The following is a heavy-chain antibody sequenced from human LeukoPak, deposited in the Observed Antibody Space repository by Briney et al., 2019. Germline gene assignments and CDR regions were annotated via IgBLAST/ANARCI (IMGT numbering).Heavy chain of an antibody. CDR3: ATAGGTAVLPLYDYVWGSYRHQSQYYFDY. D-gene: IGHD3-16*02. CDR1: GYTFTSYG. J-gene: IGHJ4*02. CDR2: ISAYNGNT. V-gene: IGHV1-18*01. Sequence: GASVKVSCKASGYTFTSYGISWVRQAPGQGLEWMGWISAYNGNTNYAQKLQGRVTMTTDTSTSTAYMELSSLRSEDTAVYYCATAGGTAVLPLYDYVWGSYRHQSQYYFDYWGQGTLVTVSS.